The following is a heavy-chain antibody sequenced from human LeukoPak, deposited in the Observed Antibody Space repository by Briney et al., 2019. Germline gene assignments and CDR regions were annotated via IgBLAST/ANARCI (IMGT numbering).Heavy chain of an antibody. D-gene: IGHD3-10*01. CDR3: ARIPYGSGNQFDY. CDR1: GFTSSSYS. V-gene: IGHV3-21*01. CDR2: ISSSGSYK. J-gene: IGHJ4*02. Sequence: GGSLRLSCAASGFTSSSYSMNWVRQAPGKGLEWVSSISSSGSYKYYADSLKGRFTISRDNAQNSLYLQMNSLRAEDTAVYFCARIPYGSGNQFDYWGQGTLVSVSS.